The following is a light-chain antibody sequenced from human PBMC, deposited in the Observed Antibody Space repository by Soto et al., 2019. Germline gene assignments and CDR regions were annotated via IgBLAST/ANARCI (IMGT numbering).Light chain of an antibody. J-gene: IGLJ1*01. Sequence: QSALTQPASVSGSPGQSITISCSGTTSDVGGYEYVSWYQQHPGKAPKLMIYEVTTRPSGVSNRFSGSKSGTTASLTISGLQAEDEADYYCSSYTRSSPYVFGSGTKVIVL. CDR2: EVT. CDR3: SSYTRSSPYV. CDR1: TSDVGGYEY. V-gene: IGLV2-14*01.